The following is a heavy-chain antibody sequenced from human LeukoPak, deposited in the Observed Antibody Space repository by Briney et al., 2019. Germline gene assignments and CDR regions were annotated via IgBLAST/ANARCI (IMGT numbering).Heavy chain of an antibody. CDR3: ERYSSGY. D-gene: IGHD6-19*01. Sequence: GGSLRLSCAASGFTFSSYGMHWVRQAPGKGLEWVAFIRYDGDNKYYADSVKGRFTISRDNSKNTLYLQMNSLRAEDTAVYYCERYSSGYWGQGTLVTVSS. J-gene: IGHJ4*02. V-gene: IGHV3-30*02. CDR2: IRYDGDNK. CDR1: GFTFSSYG.